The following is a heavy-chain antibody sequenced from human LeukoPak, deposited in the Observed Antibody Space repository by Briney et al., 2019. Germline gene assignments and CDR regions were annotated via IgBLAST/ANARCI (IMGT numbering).Heavy chain of an antibody. J-gene: IGHJ4*02. D-gene: IGHD3-22*01. CDR2: ISSSSSYI. CDR3: ARDRRYYYDSSGYY. Sequence: GGSLRLSCAASGFTFSSYSMNWVRQAPGKGLEWVSSISSSSSYIYYADSVKGRFTISRDNAKNSLYLQMNSLRAEDTAVHYCARDRRYYYDSSGYYWGQGTLVTVSS. V-gene: IGHV3-21*01. CDR1: GFTFSSYS.